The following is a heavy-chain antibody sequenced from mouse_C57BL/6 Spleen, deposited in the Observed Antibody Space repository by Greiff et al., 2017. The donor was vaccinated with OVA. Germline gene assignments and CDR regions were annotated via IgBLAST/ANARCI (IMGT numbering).Heavy chain of an antibody. CDR1: GFTFSSYA. CDR2: ISDGGSYT. Sequence: EVQGVESGGGLVKPGGSLKLSCAASGFTFSSYAMSWVRQTPEKRLEWVATISDGGSYTYYPDNVKGRFTISRDNAKNNLYLQMNHLKSEDTAMYYCARDDDYESFDYWGQGTTLTVSS. J-gene: IGHJ2*01. D-gene: IGHD2-4*01. V-gene: IGHV5-4*01. CDR3: ARDDDYESFDY.